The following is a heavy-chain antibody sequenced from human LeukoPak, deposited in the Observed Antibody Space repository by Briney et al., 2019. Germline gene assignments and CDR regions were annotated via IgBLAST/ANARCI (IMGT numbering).Heavy chain of an antibody. CDR2: INPNSGGT. V-gene: IGHV1-2*02. J-gene: IGHJ4*02. CDR3: ARGGRAAAGTEFDY. D-gene: IGHD6-13*01. CDR1: GYTFTGYY. Sequence: GASVKVSCKASGYTFTGYYMHWVRQAPGQGLEWMGWINPNSGGTNYAQKFQGRVTMTTDTSTSTAYMELRSLRSDDTAVYYCARGGRAAAGTEFDYWGQGTLVTVSS.